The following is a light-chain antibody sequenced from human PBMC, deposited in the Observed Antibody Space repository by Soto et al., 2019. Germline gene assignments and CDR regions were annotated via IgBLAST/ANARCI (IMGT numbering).Light chain of an antibody. CDR3: QQFCRSPPSWT. CDR1: QSVSSSY. J-gene: IGKJ1*01. V-gene: IGKV3-20*01. Sequence: EIVLTQSPGTLSLSPGERATLSCRASQSVSSSYLAWYQQKPVQPTRLLIFDASSRATGIPDRFSGSGSGTDFTLSISSLEPEDFAVYYCQQFCRSPPSWTFGQGTKVEIK. CDR2: DAS.